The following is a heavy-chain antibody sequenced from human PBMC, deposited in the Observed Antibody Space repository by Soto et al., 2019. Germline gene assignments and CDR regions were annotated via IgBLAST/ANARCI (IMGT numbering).Heavy chain of an antibody. Sequence: QVQLVESGGGVVQPGRSLRLSCAASGFTFSSYGMHWVRQAPGKGLEWVAVIWYDGSNKYYADSVKGRFTISRDNSKNTLYRQMNSLRAEATAVYYCARTTVDTAMALWYYGMDVWGQGTTVTVSS. CDR3: ARTTVDTAMALWYYGMDV. CDR1: GFTFSSYG. V-gene: IGHV3-33*01. CDR2: IWYDGSNK. J-gene: IGHJ6*02. D-gene: IGHD5-18*01.